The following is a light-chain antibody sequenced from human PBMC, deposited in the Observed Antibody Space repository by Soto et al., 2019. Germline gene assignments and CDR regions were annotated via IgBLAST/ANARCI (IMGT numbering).Light chain of an antibody. J-gene: IGKJ4*01. CDR3: QQYNNWPLT. V-gene: IGKV3-15*01. CDR1: QSVSSN. CDR2: GTS. Sequence: EIVMTQSPATLSVSPGERATLSCRASQSVSSNFAWYQQKPGQAPRLLIYGTSTKATGVPARFSGSGSGTEFTLTINSLQSEDFAVYYCQQYNNWPLTFGGGTKVEIK.